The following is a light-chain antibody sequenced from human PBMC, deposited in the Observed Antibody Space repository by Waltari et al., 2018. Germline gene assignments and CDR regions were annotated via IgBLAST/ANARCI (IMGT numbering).Light chain of an antibody. CDR2: KAS. J-gene: IGKJ2*01. V-gene: IGKV1-5*03. CDR3: QQYNSYSYT. CDR1: QSLSSW. Sequence: DIQMTQSPSTLSASVGDRVSITRRASQSLSSWLSWYQKKPGKAPKLLMYKASSLESGVPSRFSGSGSGTEFTLTISSLQPDDFATYYCQQYNSYSYTFGQGTKLEIK.